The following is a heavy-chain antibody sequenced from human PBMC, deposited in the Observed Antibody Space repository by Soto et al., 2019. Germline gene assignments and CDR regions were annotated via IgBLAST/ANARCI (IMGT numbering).Heavy chain of an antibody. CDR3: ARYFWSGQLPFYFDQ. V-gene: IGHV1-18*01. D-gene: IGHD3-3*01. J-gene: IGHJ4*02. Sequence: QVLLVQSGAEVKMPGASVKVSCKASGYTFNSYGVSWVRQAPGQGLEWMGWISAYDGNTKYSQNLQGRVTMTRDTTTSSAYLEVRSLRSDDTAIYYCARYFWSGQLPFYFDQWGQGTLVTVSS. CDR2: ISAYDGNT. CDR1: GYTFNSYG.